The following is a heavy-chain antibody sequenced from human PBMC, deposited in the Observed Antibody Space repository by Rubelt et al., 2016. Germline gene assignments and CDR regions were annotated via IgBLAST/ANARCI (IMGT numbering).Heavy chain of an antibody. V-gene: IGHV1-69*01. J-gene: IGHJ5*02. CDR3: ARVMITFGGVIEVGWFDP. CDR1: GGTFRSYA. D-gene: IGHD3-16*02. CDR2: IIPIFGTA. Sequence: QVQLVQSGAEVKKPGSSVMVSCKASGGTFRSYAISWVRQAPGQGLEWMGGIIPIFGTATYAQKFQGRVTIIADESTSTSYMELRSLRSDDTAVYYCARVMITFGGVIEVGWFDPWGQGTLVTVSS.